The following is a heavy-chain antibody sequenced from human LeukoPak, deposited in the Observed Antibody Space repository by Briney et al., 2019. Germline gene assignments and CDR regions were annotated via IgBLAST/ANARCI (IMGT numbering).Heavy chain of an antibody. CDR3: ARDKSRDGYMYYFDY. V-gene: IGHV3-7*01. CDR1: GFTCSSYW. J-gene: IGHJ4*02. Sequence: GGSLRLXCAASGFTCSSYWMSWVRQAPGKGLEWVANIKQDGSEKYYVDSVKGRFTISRDNAKNSLYLQMNSLRAEDTAVYYCARDKSRDGYMYYFDYWGQGTLVTVSS. D-gene: IGHD5-24*01. CDR2: IKQDGSEK.